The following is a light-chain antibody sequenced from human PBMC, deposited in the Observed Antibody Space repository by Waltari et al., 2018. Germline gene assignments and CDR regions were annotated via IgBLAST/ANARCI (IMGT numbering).Light chain of an antibody. CDR3: QNYNSALRT. CDR2: AAA. V-gene: IGKV1-27*01. Sequence: DIQMTQSPSSLSASVGDRVTITCRASQGISNYLAWYQQKPGKVPKFLIYAAAALESGVPSRFSGSGCGTHFTLTISSLQPEDAATYYCQNYNSALRTFGQGTKVEIK. CDR1: QGISNY. J-gene: IGKJ1*01.